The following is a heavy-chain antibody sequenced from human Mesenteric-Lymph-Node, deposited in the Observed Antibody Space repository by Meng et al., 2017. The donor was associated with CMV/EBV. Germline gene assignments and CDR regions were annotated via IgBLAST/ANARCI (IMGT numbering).Heavy chain of an antibody. D-gene: IGHD2-15*01. V-gene: IGHV3-73*01. CDR3: TRRVVGAGPRDNWFDP. CDR2: IRSKANSYAT. Sequence: RLSCAASGFTFSGSAMHWVRQASGKGLEWVGRIRSKANSYATAYAASVKGRFTISRDDSKNTAYLQMNSLKTEDAAVYYCTRRVVGAGPRDNWFDPWGQGTLVTVSS. J-gene: IGHJ5*02. CDR1: GFTFSGSA.